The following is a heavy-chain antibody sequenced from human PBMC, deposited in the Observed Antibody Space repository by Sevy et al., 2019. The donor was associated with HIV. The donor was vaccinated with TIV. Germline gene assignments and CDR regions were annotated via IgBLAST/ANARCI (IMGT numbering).Heavy chain of an antibody. D-gene: IGHD2-15*01. CDR1: GFTFSSYA. V-gene: IGHV3-23*01. CDR2: ISGSGGST. CDR3: AKDRGAGYCSGGSCHRFDY. J-gene: IGHJ4*02. Sequence: GGSLRLSCAASGFTFSSYAMSWVRQAPGKGLEWVSAISGSGGSTYYADSVKGRFTISRDNSKNTLYLQMNSLRAEDTAVYYCAKDRGAGYCSGGSCHRFDYWGQGTLVTVSS.